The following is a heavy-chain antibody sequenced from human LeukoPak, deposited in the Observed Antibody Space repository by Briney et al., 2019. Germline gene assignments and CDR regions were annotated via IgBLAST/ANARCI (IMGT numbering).Heavy chain of an antibody. CDR2: IYYSGST. V-gene: IGHV4-39*07. CDR1: GGSISSSSYY. J-gene: IGHJ4*02. D-gene: IGHD2-2*01. Sequence: SETLSLTCTVSGGSISSSSYYWGWIRQPPGKGLEWIGSIYYSGSTYYNPSLKSRVTISVDTSKNQFSLKLSSVTAADTAVYYCARDRSAYALLGDFDYWGQGTLVTVSS. CDR3: ARDRSAYALLGDFDY.